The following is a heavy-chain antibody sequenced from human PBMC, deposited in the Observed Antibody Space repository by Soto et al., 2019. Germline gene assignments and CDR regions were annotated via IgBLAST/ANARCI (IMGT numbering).Heavy chain of an antibody. CDR2: ISSSSSCI. V-gene: IGHV3-21*04. CDR1: GFTFSSYS. D-gene: IGHD1-26*01. J-gene: IGHJ3*02. Sequence: GGSLRLSCAASGFTFSSYSMNCVSQDPGKGLEWFSSISSSSSCIYYADSVKGRFTISRDNAKNSLYLQMNSLKTDDTAVYYCARGGRRSGNYADAFDIWGQGTMVTVSS. CDR3: ARGGRRSGNYADAFDI.